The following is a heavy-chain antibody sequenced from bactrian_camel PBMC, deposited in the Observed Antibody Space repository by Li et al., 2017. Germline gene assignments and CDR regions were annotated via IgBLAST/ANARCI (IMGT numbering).Heavy chain of an antibody. CDR3: AAGLLPKQMWCTGGRCPCILNMGS. Sequence: VQLVESGGGSVQAGGSLRLSCAVSGGYSYCTYDMSWYRQAPGKEREMVATIYTGSDNIYYADSVKGRFTVSQGNAKNTVFLQMNNLKPEDTAKYYCAAGLLPKQMWCTGGRCPCILNMGSWGQGTQVTVS. D-gene: IGHD7*01. CDR1: GGYSYCTYD. CDR2: IYTGSDNI. V-gene: IGHV3S40*01. J-gene: IGHJ4*01.